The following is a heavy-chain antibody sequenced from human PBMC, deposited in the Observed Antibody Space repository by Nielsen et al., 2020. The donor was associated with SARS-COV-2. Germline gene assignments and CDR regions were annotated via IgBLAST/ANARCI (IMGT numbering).Heavy chain of an antibody. J-gene: IGHJ4*02. V-gene: IGHV3-9*01. CDR1: GFTFDDYA. Sequence: SLKISCAASGFTFDDYAMHWVRQAPGKGLEWVSGISWNSGSIGYADSVKGRFTISRDNAKNSLYLQMNSLRAEDTALYYCAKGDCSGGSCPDYWGQGTLVTVSS. CDR2: ISWNSGSI. CDR3: AKGDCSGGSCPDY. D-gene: IGHD2-15*01.